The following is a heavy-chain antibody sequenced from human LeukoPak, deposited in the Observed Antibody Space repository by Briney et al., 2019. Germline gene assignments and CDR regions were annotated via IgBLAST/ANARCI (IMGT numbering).Heavy chain of an antibody. Sequence: ASVKVSCKASGYTFTGYYMHWVRQAPGKGLEWMGGFDPEDGETIYAQKFQGRVTMTEDTSTDTAYMELSSLRSEDTAVYYCATSILTGYTYGMDVWGQGTTVTVSS. D-gene: IGHD3-9*01. V-gene: IGHV1-24*01. J-gene: IGHJ6*02. CDR1: GYTFTGYY. CDR3: ATSILTGYTYGMDV. CDR2: FDPEDGET.